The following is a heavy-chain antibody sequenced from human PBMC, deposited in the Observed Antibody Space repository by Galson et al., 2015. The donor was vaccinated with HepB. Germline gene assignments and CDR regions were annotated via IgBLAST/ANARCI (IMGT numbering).Heavy chain of an antibody. V-gene: IGHV3-9*01. CDR1: GFTFDDYA. Sequence: SLRLSCAASGFTFDDYAMHWVRQPPGKGLEWVSGISWNSGSIDYADSVKGRFTISRDNAKNSLYLQMNSLRAEDTALYYCAKDISREDYYFDYWGQGTLVTVSS. CDR3: AKDISREDYYFDY. J-gene: IGHJ4*02. CDR2: ISWNSGSI.